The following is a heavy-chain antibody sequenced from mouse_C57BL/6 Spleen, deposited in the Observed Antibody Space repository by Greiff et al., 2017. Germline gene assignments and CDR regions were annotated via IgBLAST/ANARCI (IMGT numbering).Heavy chain of an antibody. CDR1: GFTFSSYG. J-gene: IGHJ2*01. CDR3: ARSYDYDAHYFDY. D-gene: IGHD2-4*01. CDR2: ISSGGSYT. Sequence: EVQGVESGGDLVKPGGSLKLSCAASGFTFSSYGMSWVRQTPDKRLEWVATISSGGSYTYYPDSVKGRFTISRDNAKNPLYLQMSSLKSEDTAMYYCARSYDYDAHYFDYWGQGTTLTVSS. V-gene: IGHV5-6*01.